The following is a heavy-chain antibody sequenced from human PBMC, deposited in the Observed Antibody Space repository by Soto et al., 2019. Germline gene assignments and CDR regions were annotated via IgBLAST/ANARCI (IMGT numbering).Heavy chain of an antibody. CDR1: GYTFTGYY. V-gene: IGHV1-2*04. Sequence: ASVKVSCKASGYTFTGYYMHWVRQAPGQGLEWMGWINPNSGGTNYAQKFQGWVTMTRDTSISTAYMELSRLRSDDTAVYYCARLVVPAADYHYYLDVWGKGTTVTVSS. CDR2: INPNSGGT. D-gene: IGHD2-2*01. J-gene: IGHJ6*03. CDR3: ARLVVPAADYHYYLDV.